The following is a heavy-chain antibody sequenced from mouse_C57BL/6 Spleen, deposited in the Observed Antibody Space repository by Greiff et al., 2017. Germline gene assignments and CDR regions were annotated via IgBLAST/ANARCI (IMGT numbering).Heavy chain of an antibody. CDR1: GYTFTSYW. V-gene: IGHV1-74*01. Sequence: QVHVKQPGAELVKPGASVKVSCKASGYTFTSYWMHWVKQRPGQGLEWIGRIHPSDSDTNYNQKFKGKATLTVDKSSSTAYMQLSSLTSEDSAVYYCAILVYYDYDVYYFDYWGQGTTLTVSS. CDR2: IHPSDSDT. D-gene: IGHD2-4*01. J-gene: IGHJ2*01. CDR3: AILVYYDYDVYYFDY.